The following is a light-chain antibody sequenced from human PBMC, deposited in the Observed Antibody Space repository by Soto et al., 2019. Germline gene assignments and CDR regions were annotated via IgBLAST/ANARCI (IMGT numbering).Light chain of an antibody. V-gene: IGLV2-14*03. Sequence: QSALTQPASVSESPGQSITVSCTGTSSDIGTYNFVSWYQQHPGKAPRLMIYDVSNRPSGVSNRFSGSKSGNTASLTISGLQAEDEADYYCFSYTSSVTLHVFGTGTKLTVL. CDR3: FSYTSSVTLHV. J-gene: IGLJ1*01. CDR1: SSDIGTYNF. CDR2: DVS.